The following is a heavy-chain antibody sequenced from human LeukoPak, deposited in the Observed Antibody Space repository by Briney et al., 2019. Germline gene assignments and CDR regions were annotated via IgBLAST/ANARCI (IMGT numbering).Heavy chain of an antibody. CDR3: AKLPTYYFDSSGYHFDY. V-gene: IGHV3-21*04. Sequence: PGGSLRLSCAASGFTFSSYSMNWVRQAPGKGLEWVSSISSSSSYIYYADSVKGRFTISRDNAKDSLYLQMNSLRVEDTANYYCAKLPTYYFDSSGYHFDYWGQGTLVTVSS. CDR2: ISSSSSYI. D-gene: IGHD3-22*01. CDR1: GFTFSSYS. J-gene: IGHJ4*02.